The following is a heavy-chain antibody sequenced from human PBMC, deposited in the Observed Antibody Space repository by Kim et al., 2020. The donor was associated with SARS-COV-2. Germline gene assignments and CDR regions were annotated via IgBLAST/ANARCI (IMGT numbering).Heavy chain of an antibody. CDR2: ISGGAVYT. CDR3: AKWGGNIWPEGHLDS. Sequence: GGSLRLSCEASGFTFSSYAMTWVRQAPGKGLEWVSAISGGAVYTYYADSVRGRFTISRDNSKNTLYLLMNSLRADDTAVYYCAKWGGNIWPEGHLDSWGQATLVTVSS. D-gene: IGHD3-10*01. CDR1: GFTFSSYA. J-gene: IGHJ4*02. V-gene: IGHV3-23*01.